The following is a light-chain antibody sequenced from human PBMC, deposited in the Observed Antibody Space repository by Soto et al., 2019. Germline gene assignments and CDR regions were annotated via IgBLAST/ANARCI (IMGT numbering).Light chain of an antibody. V-gene: IGKV3-20*01. CDR1: QSVSSSY. CDR2: GAS. Sequence: EIVLTQSTGILSLSPGERATLSCRASQSVSSSYLAWYQQKPGQAPRLLIYGASARATGIPDRFSGRGSGTDFILTISRLEPEDFAVYYCQQYCCSPRSFGQGTKVEIK. J-gene: IGKJ1*01. CDR3: QQYCCSPRS.